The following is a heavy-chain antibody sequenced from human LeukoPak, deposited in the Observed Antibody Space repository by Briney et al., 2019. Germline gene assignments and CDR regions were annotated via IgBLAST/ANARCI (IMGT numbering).Heavy chain of an antibody. CDR3: ARAGGFFSPFGY. V-gene: IGHV4-59*12. CDR1: GGSISSYY. Sequence: SETLSLTCTVSGGSISSYYWSWIRQPPGKGLEWIGYIYYSGSTNYNPSLKSRVTISVDTSKNQFSLKLSSVTAADTAVYYCARAGGFFSPFGYWGQGTLVTVSS. J-gene: IGHJ4*02. D-gene: IGHD3-16*01. CDR2: IYYSGST.